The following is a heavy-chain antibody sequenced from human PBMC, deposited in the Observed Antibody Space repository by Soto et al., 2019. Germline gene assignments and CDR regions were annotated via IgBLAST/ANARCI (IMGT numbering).Heavy chain of an antibody. J-gene: IGHJ4*02. D-gene: IGHD2-15*01. V-gene: IGHV4-30-4*01. CDR3: ARSGGNNSWYGVFDF. CDR2: IYFRGNS. CDR1: GDSITSSPYY. Sequence: QVQLQESGPGLVKPSQTLSVTCTVSGDSITSSPYYWSWVRQLPGRGLEWIGYIYFRGNSYYNPSLKSRVTISLDRSKNQFSLELNSVTAADTAVYYCARSGGNNSWYGVFDFWGQGTLVNVSS.